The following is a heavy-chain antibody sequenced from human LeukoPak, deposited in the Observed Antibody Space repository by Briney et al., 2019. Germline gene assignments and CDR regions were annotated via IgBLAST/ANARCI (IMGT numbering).Heavy chain of an antibody. CDR2: ISHNENA. V-gene: IGHV4-30-2*01. Sequence: SETLSLTCTVSGDSISSGDYFWRWIRQPPGKGLEWIGYISHNENAYFNPSLSSRVTMSVDKSKNQVSLKITSVTATDTAVYYCARDGYNSAPFDHWGQGTLVTVSS. J-gene: IGHJ4*02. CDR1: GDSISSGDYF. D-gene: IGHD5-24*01. CDR3: ARDGYNSAPFDH.